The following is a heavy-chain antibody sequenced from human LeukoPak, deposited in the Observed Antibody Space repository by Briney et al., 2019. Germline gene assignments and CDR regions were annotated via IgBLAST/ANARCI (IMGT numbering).Heavy chain of an antibody. D-gene: IGHD3/OR15-3a*01. J-gene: IGHJ4*02. CDR3: ARRTGYYDGFDF. CDR1: GGSISSYY. V-gene: IGHV4-59*01. CDR2: IYYSGST. Sequence: SETLSLTCTVSGGSISSYYWSWIRQPPGKGLEWIGYIYYSGSTNYNPSLKSRVTISVDTSKNQFSLKLSSVTAADTAVYYCARRTGYYDGFDFRGQGTLVTVSS.